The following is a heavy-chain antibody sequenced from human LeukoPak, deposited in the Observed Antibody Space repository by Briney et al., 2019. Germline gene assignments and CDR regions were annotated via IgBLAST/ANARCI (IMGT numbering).Heavy chain of an antibody. CDR2: IKQDGIEI. J-gene: IGHJ4*02. Sequence: GGSLRLSCAASGFTFSNYWMSWVRQAPGKGLEWVANIKQDGIEIYYVDSVKGRLIISRDNSKNTLYLQMNSLRADDTAVYYCARGCYYERSGYCPFDYWGPGTLVTVSS. D-gene: IGHD3-22*01. V-gene: IGHV3-7*05. CDR1: GFTFSNYW. CDR3: ARGCYYERSGYCPFDY.